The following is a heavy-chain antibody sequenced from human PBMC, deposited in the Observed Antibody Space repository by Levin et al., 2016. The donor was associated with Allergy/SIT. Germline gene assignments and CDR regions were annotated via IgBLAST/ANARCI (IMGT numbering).Heavy chain of an antibody. CDR1: GGTFSSYA. V-gene: IGHV1-69*13. J-gene: IGHJ6*02. D-gene: IGHD4-11*01. Sequence: SVKVSCKASGGTFSSYAISWVRQAPGQGLEWMGGIIPIFGTANYAQKFQGRVTITADESTSTAYMELSSLRSEDTAVYYCAGSTVTTGDYYYYYGMDVWGQGTTVTVSS. CDR2: IIPIFGTA. CDR3: AGSTVTTGDYYYYYGMDV.